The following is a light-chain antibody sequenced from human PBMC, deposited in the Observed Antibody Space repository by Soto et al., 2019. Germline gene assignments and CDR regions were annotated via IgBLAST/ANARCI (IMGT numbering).Light chain of an antibody. Sequence: QSVLAQPASVSGSPGQSGTISCTGTSSDVGAYKYVSWYQQHPGKAPKLMIYEVSNRPSGVSNRFSGSKSGNTASLTISGLQADDEADYYCNSYAGDIIRFVFGTGTKVTVL. CDR3: NSYAGDIIRFV. CDR1: SSDVGAYKY. V-gene: IGLV2-14*01. J-gene: IGLJ1*01. CDR2: EVS.